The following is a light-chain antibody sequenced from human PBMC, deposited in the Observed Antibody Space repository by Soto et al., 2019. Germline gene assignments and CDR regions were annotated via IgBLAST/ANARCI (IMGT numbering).Light chain of an antibody. V-gene: IGKV3-20*01. CDR1: QSVWGTY. J-gene: IGKJ3*01. CDR3: QQYGGSPFT. CDR2: GAS. Sequence: EIVLTQSPGTLSLSPGERATLSCRASQSVWGTYLARYQHKPGQAPRLLIYGASNRASGIPDRFSGSGSGTDFTLTISRLEPEDFAVYYCQQYGGSPFTFGPGTKVDIK.